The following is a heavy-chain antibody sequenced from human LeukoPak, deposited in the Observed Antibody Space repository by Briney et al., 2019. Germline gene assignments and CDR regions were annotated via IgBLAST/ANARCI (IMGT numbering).Heavy chain of an antibody. D-gene: IGHD6-13*01. CDR1: GFTVSSNY. CDR2: IYSGGST. V-gene: IGHV3-66*02. J-gene: IGHJ4*02. CDR3: ARDPHSSSWYYYFDY. Sequence: GGSLRLSCAASGFTVSSNYMSWVRQAPGKGLEWVSVIYSGGSTYYADSVKGRFTISRDNSKNTLYLQMNSLRAEDTAVYYCARDPHSSSWYYYFDYWGQGTLVTVCS.